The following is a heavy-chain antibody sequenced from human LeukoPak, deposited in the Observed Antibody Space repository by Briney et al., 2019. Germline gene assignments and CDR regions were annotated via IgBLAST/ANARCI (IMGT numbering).Heavy chain of an antibody. CDR2: ISGGSATYM. J-gene: IGHJ4*02. Sequence: GSLRPPFAASGFPFSTYKVNWVRQAPGKGLGGVSSISGGSATYMYYADSLKGRFTISRDNAKNTLYLQMNSLRAEDTAVYYCAKDGSFDGDYRWPGDYWGQGTLVTVSS. CDR1: GFPFSTYK. CDR3: AKDGSFDGDYRWPGDY. D-gene: IGHD4-17*01. V-gene: IGHV3-21*04.